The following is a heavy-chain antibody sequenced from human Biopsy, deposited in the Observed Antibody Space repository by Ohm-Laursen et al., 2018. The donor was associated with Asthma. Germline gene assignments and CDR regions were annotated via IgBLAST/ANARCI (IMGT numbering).Heavy chain of an antibody. V-gene: IGHV1-69*11. CDR2: IIPVLGTP. Sequence: SVKVSCKASGGTFSSNSINWVRQAPGQGLEWMGRIIPVLGTPDHAQMFEGRVTITADESTSTAYMELSSLSSEDTAVYYCARGYSGSDRIVYYYSGLEVWGQGTTVTV. D-gene: IGHD5-12*01. CDR1: GGTFSSNS. CDR3: ARGYSGSDRIVYYYSGLEV. J-gene: IGHJ6*02.